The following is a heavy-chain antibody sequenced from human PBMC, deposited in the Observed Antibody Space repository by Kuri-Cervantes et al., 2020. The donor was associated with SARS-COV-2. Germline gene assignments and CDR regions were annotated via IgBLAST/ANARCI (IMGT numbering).Heavy chain of an antibody. Sequence: GESLKISCAASGFTFSSYWMHWVRQAPGKGLVWVSRINSDGSSTSYADSVKGRFTISRDNAKNTLCLQMNSLRAEDTAVYYCARAPDYGDYYYYGMDVWGQGTTVTVSS. V-gene: IGHV3-74*01. J-gene: IGHJ6*02. D-gene: IGHD4-17*01. CDR2: INSDGSST. CDR1: GFTFSSYW. CDR3: ARAPDYGDYYYYGMDV.